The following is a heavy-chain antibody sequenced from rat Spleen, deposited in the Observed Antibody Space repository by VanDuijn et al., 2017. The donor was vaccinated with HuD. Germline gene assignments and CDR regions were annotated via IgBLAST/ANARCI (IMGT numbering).Heavy chain of an antibody. CDR1: GFTFSSFA. CDR3: ARHYGGYSEYVMDA. D-gene: IGHD1-11*01. V-gene: IGHV5-25*01. CDR2: ITSGGSNT. J-gene: IGHJ4*01. Sequence: EVQLVESGGGLVQPGRSLKLSCAASGFTFSSFAMAWVRQAPKKGLEWVATITSGGSNTYYPDSVKGRFTISRDNAKSTLYLQMDSLRSEDTAIYYCARHYGGYSEYVMDAWGQGASVTVSS.